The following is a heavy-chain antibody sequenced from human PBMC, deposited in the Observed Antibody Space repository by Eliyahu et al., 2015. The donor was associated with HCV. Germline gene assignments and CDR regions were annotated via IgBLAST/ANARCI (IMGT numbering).Heavy chain of an antibody. D-gene: IGHD1-1*01. V-gene: IGHV5-51*01. CDR2: IFPDDSDT. J-gene: IGHJ3*02. CDR3: ARHGLEADAFDI. CDR1: GYRFISHW. Sequence: EVQLVQSGAEVKKPGESLKISCKGSGYRFISHWIGWVRQMPGKGLEWMGIIFPDDSDTRYSPSFQGQVTMSVDKSISTAHLQWSSLRASDTAIYYCARHGLEADAFDIWGQGTMVTVSS.